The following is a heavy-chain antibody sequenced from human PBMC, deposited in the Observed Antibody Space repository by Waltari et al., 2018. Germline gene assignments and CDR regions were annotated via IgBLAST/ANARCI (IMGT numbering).Heavy chain of an antibody. V-gene: IGHV3-7*01. CDR1: GLPVRNSW. Sequence: EVRLVESGGGLVQPEECLRPCWAVSGLPVRNSWMDWVRQAPGKGLEWVANIKGDGSENSYVDSVKGRFTISRDNAKNSLYLQMNNLGVQDTAVYYCSVSLNIWGHGTIVTVSS. CDR2: IKGDGSEN. CDR3: SVSLNI. J-gene: IGHJ3*02.